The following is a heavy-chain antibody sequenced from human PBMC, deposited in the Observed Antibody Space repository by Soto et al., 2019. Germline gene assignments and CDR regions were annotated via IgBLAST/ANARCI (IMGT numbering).Heavy chain of an antibody. CDR2: INHSGST. V-gene: IGHV4-34*01. J-gene: IGHJ6*03. Sequence: QVQLQQWGAGLLKPSETLSLTCAVYGGSFSGYYWSWIRQPPGKGLEWIGEINHSGSTNYNPSLKSRVTISVDTSKIQFSLKLSSVTAADTAVYYCARATRGNSSSSLHYMDVWGKGTTVTVSS. CDR1: GGSFSGYY. CDR3: ARATRGNSSSSLHYMDV. D-gene: IGHD6-6*01.